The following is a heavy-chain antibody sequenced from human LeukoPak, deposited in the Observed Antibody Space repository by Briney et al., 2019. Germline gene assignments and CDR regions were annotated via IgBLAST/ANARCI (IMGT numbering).Heavy chain of an antibody. Sequence: ASVKVSCKAFGYSFNGYGISWVRQATGQGLEWMGWVNPNSGNRGYAQKFQGRLTITRNTSISTAYLDLSSLRSDDTAVYYCARGTISGSRSFDPWGQGTLVTVSS. CDR3: ARGTISGSRSFDP. D-gene: IGHD3-9*01. CDR2: VNPNSGNR. CDR1: GYSFNGYG. V-gene: IGHV1-8*03. J-gene: IGHJ5*02.